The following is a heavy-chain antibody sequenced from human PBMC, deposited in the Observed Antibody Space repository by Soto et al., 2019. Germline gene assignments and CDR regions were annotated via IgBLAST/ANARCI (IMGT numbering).Heavy chain of an antibody. J-gene: IGHJ6*03. CDR1: GFTFSDYY. CDR2: ISSSGSTI. CDR3: AREDCSSTSCFPRGLFYYYYYVDV. D-gene: IGHD2-2*01. Sequence: GGSLRLACAASGFTFSDYYMSWIRQAPGKGLEWVSYISSSGSTIYYADSVKGRFTISRDNAKNSLYLQMNSLRAEDTAVYYCAREDCSSTSCFPRGLFYYYYYVDVWGKATTVTVSS. V-gene: IGHV3-11*01.